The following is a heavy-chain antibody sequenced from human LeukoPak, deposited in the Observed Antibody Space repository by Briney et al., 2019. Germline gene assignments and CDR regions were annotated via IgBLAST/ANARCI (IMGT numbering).Heavy chain of an antibody. CDR2: ISSSSSYI. D-gene: IGHD2-15*01. J-gene: IGHJ6*02. CDR3: ARDERVKDIVVAVAATPMGDYYYYGMDV. Sequence: SGGSLRLSCAASGFTFSSYSMNWVRQAPGKGLEWVSSISSSSSYIYYADSVKGRFTISRDNAKNSLHLQMNSLRAEDTAVYYCARDERVKDIVVAVAATPMGDYYYYGMDVWGQGTIVSVSS. V-gene: IGHV3-21*01. CDR1: GFTFSSYS.